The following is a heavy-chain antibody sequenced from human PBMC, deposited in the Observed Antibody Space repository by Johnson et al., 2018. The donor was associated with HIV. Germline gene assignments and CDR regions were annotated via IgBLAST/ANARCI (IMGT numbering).Heavy chain of an antibody. Sequence: EQLVESGGGLIQPGGSLRLSCAASGFNVSSYYMSWVRQAPGKGLEWVSAIYSGGTTYYADSVKGRFSISRDNAKNSLYLQMNSLRAEDTAVYYCARDRGYWDALDIWGQGTMVTVSS. J-gene: IGHJ3*02. CDR2: IYSGGTT. D-gene: IGHD3-22*01. CDR3: ARDRGYWDALDI. CDR1: GFNVSSYY. V-gene: IGHV3-53*01.